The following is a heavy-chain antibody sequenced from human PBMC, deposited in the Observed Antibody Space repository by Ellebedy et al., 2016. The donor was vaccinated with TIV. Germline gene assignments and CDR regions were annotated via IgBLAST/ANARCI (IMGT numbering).Heavy chain of an antibody. D-gene: IGHD1-26*01. J-gene: IGHJ6*02. CDR3: ASIPYSGSYPYYYGMDV. CDR2: ISGSGGST. V-gene: IGHV3-23*01. Sequence: GESLKISCAASGFTFSSYAMSWVRQAPGKGLEWVSAISGSGGSTYYADSVKGRFTISRDNSKNTLYLQMNSLRAEDTAVYYCASIPYSGSYPYYYGMDVWGQGTTVTVSS. CDR1: GFTFSSYA.